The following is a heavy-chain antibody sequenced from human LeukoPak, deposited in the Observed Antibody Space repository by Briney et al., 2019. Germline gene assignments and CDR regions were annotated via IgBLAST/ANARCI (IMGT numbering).Heavy chain of an antibody. V-gene: IGHV3-21*01. CDR3: AGTEGSGYSFFDY. CDR1: GFTFSSYS. CDR2: ISSSSSYI. Sequence: GGSLRLSCAASGFTFSSYSMNWVRQAPGKGLEWVSSISSSSSYIYYADSVKGRFTISRDNAKNSLYLQMNSLRAEDTAVYYCAGTEGSGYSFFDYWGQGTLVTVSS. J-gene: IGHJ4*02. D-gene: IGHD3-3*01.